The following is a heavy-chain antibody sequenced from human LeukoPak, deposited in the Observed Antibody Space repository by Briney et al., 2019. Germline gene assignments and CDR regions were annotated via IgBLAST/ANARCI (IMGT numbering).Heavy chain of an antibody. V-gene: IGHV1-18*01. J-gene: IGHJ3*01. Sequence: ASVKVSCKASGGTFSSYGISWVRQAPGQGLEWMGWISTYNGNTNYAQNLQGRVTMTTDTSTTTAYMELRSLRSDDTAVYYCARAALYYYGSGSYSGDLWGQGTMVTVSS. CDR3: ARAALYYYGSGSYSGDL. CDR2: ISTYNGNT. CDR1: GGTFSSYG. D-gene: IGHD3-10*01.